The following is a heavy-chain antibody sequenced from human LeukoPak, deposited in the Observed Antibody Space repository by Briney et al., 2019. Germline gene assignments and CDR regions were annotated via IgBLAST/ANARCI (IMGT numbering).Heavy chain of an antibody. CDR2: IIPIFGTA. V-gene: IGHV1-69*13. J-gene: IGHJ6*02. CDR3: AREGGDYVQGYYYYGMDV. CDR1: GGTFSSYA. Sequence: SVKVSCKASGGTFSSYAISWVRQAPGQGLEWMGGIIPIFGTANYAQKFQGRVTITADESTSTAYMELSSLRSEDTAVYYCAREGGDYVQGYYYYGMDVWGQGTTVAVSS. D-gene: IGHD4-17*01.